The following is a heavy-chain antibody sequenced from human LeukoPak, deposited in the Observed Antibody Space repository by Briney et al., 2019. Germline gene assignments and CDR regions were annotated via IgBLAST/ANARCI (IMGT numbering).Heavy chain of an antibody. CDR3: ARVSGRFTWYFDL. CDR2: INHSGST. Sequence: SETLSLTCAVYGGSFSGYYWGWIRQPPGKGLEWFGIINHSGSTYYNPSLKSRVTISVDTSKNQFSLKLSSVTAADTAVYYCARVSGRFTWYFDLWGRGTLVTVSS. J-gene: IGHJ2*01. V-gene: IGHV4-34*01. CDR1: GGSFSGYY.